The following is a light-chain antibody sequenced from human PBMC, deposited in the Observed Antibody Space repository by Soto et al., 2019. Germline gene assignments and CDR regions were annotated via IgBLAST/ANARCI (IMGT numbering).Light chain of an antibody. Sequence: DLQMTQSPSSLSASVGDRVTITCRASQDIRSRLAWYQQKPEKAPKSLIYEASNLQTGVPSRFSGSESGTDFTLIISSLQPEDSATYFCQQYNKYPLTFGGGTRVEIK. CDR1: QDIRSR. CDR3: QQYNKYPLT. J-gene: IGKJ4*01. CDR2: EAS. V-gene: IGKV1D-16*01.